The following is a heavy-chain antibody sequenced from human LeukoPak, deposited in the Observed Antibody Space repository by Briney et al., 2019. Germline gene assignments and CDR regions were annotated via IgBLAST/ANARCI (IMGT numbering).Heavy chain of an antibody. CDR1: GFTVSSNY. V-gene: IGHV3-53*01. J-gene: IGHJ3*02. Sequence: RTGGSLRLSCAASGFTVSSNYMSWVRQAPGKGLEWVSVIYSGGSTYYADSVKGRFTISRDNSKDTLSLQMNSLRAEDTAVYYCTKGGIVLLMYATDAFDIWGQGTVVTVSS. D-gene: IGHD2-8*01. CDR3: TKGGIVLLMYATDAFDI. CDR2: IYSGGST.